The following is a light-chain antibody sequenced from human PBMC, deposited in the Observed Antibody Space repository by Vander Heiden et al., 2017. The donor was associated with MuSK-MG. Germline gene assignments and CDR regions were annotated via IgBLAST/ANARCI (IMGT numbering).Light chain of an antibody. Sequence: DIQMTPSPSSLSASVGDRVTITCRASQTISTYLNWYQQKPGKAPNLLISTASTLQGGVPSRFSGSGSGTDFTLTINSLQPDDFATYYCQQSYRTPLTFGPGTTVDIK. CDR1: QTISTY. V-gene: IGKV1-39*01. CDR2: TAS. J-gene: IGKJ3*01. CDR3: QQSYRTPLT.